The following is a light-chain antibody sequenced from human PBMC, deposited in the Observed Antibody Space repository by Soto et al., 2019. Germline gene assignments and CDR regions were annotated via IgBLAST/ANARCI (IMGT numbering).Light chain of an antibody. CDR1: QSVGSIY. Sequence: EVVLTQSPGTLSLSPGERATLSCRASQSVGSIYLAWFRQKPGQAPRLLIHGASNRATGIPDRFSGGGSGSDFTLTISRLEPEDFAVYYCQQYGFSPLTFGGGTKVEMK. CDR2: GAS. CDR3: QQYGFSPLT. J-gene: IGKJ4*01. V-gene: IGKV3-20*01.